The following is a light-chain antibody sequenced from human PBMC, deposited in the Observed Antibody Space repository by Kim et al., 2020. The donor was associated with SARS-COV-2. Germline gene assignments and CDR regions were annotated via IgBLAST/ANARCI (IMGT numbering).Light chain of an antibody. CDR1: QSVSRY. J-gene: IGKJ4*01. CDR2: DAS. Sequence: LSPGERATLSCRASQSVSRYFAWYQQKPGQAPRLLIYDASNRAAGIPARFSGSGSGTDFTLTISSLEPEDVAVYYCQQRSNWPLTFGGGTKVDIK. V-gene: IGKV3-11*01. CDR3: QQRSNWPLT.